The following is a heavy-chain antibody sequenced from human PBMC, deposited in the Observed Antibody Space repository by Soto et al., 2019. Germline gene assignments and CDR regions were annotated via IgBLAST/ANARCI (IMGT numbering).Heavy chain of an antibody. CDR1: GGSRNYNA. CDR2: IVTVFGTA. CDR3: ARSGAYSSSQFGLDV. V-gene: IGHV1-69*01. J-gene: IGHJ6*02. Sequence: QVQLVQSGADVKKPGSSVKVSCKASGGSRNYNAFSWVRQAPGQGLEWMGGIVTVFGTANHAQKFQGRVTITADESTSSVYMELSSLTSEDTAVYDCARSGAYSSSQFGLDVWGQGPTVPVSS. D-gene: IGHD6-13*01.